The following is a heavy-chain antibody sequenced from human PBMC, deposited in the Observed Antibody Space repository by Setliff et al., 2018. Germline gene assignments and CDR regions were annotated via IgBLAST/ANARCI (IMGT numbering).Heavy chain of an antibody. D-gene: IGHD1-1*01. CDR2: IYYTGST. CDR1: GGSISGSHYY. J-gene: IGHJ4*02. V-gene: IGHV4-39*06. CDR3: ARDMGQPYYFES. Sequence: SETLSLTCSVSGGSISGSHYYWVWMRQPPGKGLEWIGSIYYTGSTDYNPSLKSRVTMSVDTSKRQFALKLGSATAADTAVYYCARDMGQPYYFESWGLGTLVTVSS.